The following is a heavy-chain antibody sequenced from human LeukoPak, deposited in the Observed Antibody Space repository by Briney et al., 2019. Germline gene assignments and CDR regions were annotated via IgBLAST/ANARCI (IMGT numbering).Heavy chain of an antibody. Sequence: ASVKVSCKVSGYTLTELSMHWVRQAPGKGLEWMGGLDPEDGETIYAQKFQGRVTMTEDTSTDTAYMELSSLRSEDTAVYYCATYYYDSSGYYYSTWGQGTLVTVSS. J-gene: IGHJ4*02. D-gene: IGHD3-22*01. CDR3: ATYYYDSSGYYYST. CDR2: LDPEDGET. CDR1: GYTLTELS. V-gene: IGHV1-24*01.